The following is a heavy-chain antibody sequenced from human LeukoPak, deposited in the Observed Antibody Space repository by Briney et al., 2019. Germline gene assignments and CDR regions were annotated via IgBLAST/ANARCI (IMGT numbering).Heavy chain of an antibody. CDR1: GFTFSTYS. CDR3: SINYYESNDYYIDY. J-gene: IGHJ4*02. CDR2: IKSKTAGGTT. V-gene: IGHV3-15*07. Sequence: PGGSLRLSCAASGFTFSTYSMNWVRQAPGKGLEWVGRIKSKTAGGTTDYAAPVKGRFIISRDDSKNTLYLQMNSLKTEDTAVYYCSINYYESNDYYIDYWGQGTLVTVSS. D-gene: IGHD3-22*01.